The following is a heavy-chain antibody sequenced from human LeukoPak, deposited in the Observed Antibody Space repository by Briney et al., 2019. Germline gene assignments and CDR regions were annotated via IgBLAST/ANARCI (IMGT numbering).Heavy chain of an antibody. J-gene: IGHJ3*02. CDR1: GYTFTDYY. Sequence: ASVKVSCKVSGYTFTDYYMHWVQQAPGKGLEWMGLVDPEDGETIYAEKFQGRVTITADTSTDTAYMELSSLRSEDTAVYYCVRDWEGFNFDIWGQGTMVTVSS. V-gene: IGHV1-69-2*01. CDR2: VDPEDGET. CDR3: VRDWEGFNFDI. D-gene: IGHD1-26*01.